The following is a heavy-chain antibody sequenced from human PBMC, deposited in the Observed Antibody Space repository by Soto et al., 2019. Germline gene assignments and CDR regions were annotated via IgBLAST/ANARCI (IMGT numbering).Heavy chain of an antibody. J-gene: IGHJ4*02. D-gene: IGHD2-2*01. CDR2: IYYTGNT. CDR3: ARSGRTLMPFHS. Sequence: SETLSLTCSLSGGSINSGDSYWNWIRQNPGKGLEWIGFIYYTGNTYCNPSLRSRCSMSLDTSESQFSLRLSSVTAADTAVYYCARSGRTLMPFHSWGQGILVT. V-gene: IGHV4-31*03. CDR1: GGSINSGDSY.